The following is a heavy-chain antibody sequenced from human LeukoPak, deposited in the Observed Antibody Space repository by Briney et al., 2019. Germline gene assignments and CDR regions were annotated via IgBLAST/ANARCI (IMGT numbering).Heavy chain of an antibody. CDR3: ARGRRLFDY. CDR2: VDPEDGET. Sequence: ASVKVSCKVSGYTFTDYYMHWVQQAPGKGLEWMGLVDPEDGETIYAEKFQGRVTMTRNTSISTAYMELSSLRSEDTAVYYCARGRRLFDYWGQGTLVTVSS. J-gene: IGHJ4*02. V-gene: IGHV1-69-2*01. D-gene: IGHD2-21*02. CDR1: GYTFTDYY.